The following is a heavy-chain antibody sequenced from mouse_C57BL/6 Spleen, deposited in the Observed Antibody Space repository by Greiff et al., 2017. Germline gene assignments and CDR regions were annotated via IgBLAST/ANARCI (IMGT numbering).Heavy chain of an antibody. D-gene: IGHD1-1*01. V-gene: IGHV1-5*01. CDR1: GYTFTSYW. Sequence: VQLKQSGTVLARPGASVKMSCKTSGYTFTSYWMHWVKQRPGQGLEWIGAIYPGNSDTSYNQKFKGKAKLTAVTSASTAYMELSSLTNEDSAVYYCTRSPFITTVVAGNAMDYWGQGTSVTVSS. CDR3: TRSPFITTVVAGNAMDY. CDR2: IYPGNSDT. J-gene: IGHJ4*01.